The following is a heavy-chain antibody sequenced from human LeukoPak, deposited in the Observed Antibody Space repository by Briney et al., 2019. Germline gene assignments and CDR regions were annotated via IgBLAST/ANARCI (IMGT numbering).Heavy chain of an antibody. Sequence: PSETLSLTCTVSGGSISSYYWSWIRQPPGKGLEWIGYIYYSGGTNYNPSLKSRVTISVDTSKNQFSLKLSSVTAADTAVYYCARVGPFYCSGGSCYDYWGQGTLVTVSS. CDR3: ARVGPFYCSGGSCYDY. CDR2: IYYSGGT. CDR1: GGSISSYY. D-gene: IGHD2-15*01. V-gene: IGHV4-59*01. J-gene: IGHJ4*02.